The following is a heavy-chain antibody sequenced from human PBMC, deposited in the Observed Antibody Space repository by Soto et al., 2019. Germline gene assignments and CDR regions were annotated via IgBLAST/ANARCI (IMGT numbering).Heavy chain of an antibody. CDR2: ISYDGSNK. CDR3: AKDRGAGADGGADSSDRYYYGMDV. V-gene: IGHV3-30*18. Sequence: QVQLVESGGGVVQPGRSLRLSCAASGFTFSSYGMHWVRQAPGKGLEWVAVISYDGSNKYYADSVKGRFTISRDNSKNTLYLQINSLRAEDTAVYYCAKDRGAGADGGADSSDRYYYGMDVWGQGTTVTVSS. J-gene: IGHJ6*02. CDR1: GFTFSSYG. D-gene: IGHD6-25*01.